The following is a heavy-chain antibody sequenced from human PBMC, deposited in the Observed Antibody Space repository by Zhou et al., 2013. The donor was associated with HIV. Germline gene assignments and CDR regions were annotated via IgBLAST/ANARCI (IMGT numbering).Heavy chain of an antibody. Sequence: QVQLVQSGAEVKKPGSSVKVSCKASGGTFSSYAISWVRQAPGQGLEWMGRIIPILGIANYAQKFQGRVTITADKSTSTAYMELSSLRSEDTAVYYCARDYKGAVTTSIRPVGYYYYYMDVWGKGTTGHRLL. CDR1: GGTFSSYA. CDR2: IIPILGIA. V-gene: IGHV1-69*04. CDR3: ARDYKGAVTTSIRPVGYYYYYMDV. D-gene: IGHD4-4*01. J-gene: IGHJ6*03.